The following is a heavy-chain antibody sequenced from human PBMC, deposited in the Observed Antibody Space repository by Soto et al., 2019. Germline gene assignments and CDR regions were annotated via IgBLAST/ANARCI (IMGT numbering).Heavy chain of an antibody. V-gene: IGHV3-30*18. CDR1: GFTFSSYG. J-gene: IGHJ4*02. CDR2: ISYDGSNK. D-gene: IGHD1-20*01. CDR3: AKGEGNWKAIDY. Sequence: QVQLVESGGGVVQPGRSLRLSCAASGFTFSSYGMHWVRQAPGKGLEWVAVISYDGSNKYYADSVKGRFTISRDNSKNTLYLQMNILRAEDTAVYYCAKGEGNWKAIDYWGQGTLVTVSS.